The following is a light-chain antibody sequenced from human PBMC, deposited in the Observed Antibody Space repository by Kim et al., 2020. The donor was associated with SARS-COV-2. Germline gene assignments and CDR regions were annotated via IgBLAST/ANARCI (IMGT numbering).Light chain of an antibody. CDR2: DAS. CDR1: QSISSW. Sequence: DIQMTQSPSTLSASVGDRVTITCRASQSISSWLAWYQQKPGKAPKLLIYDASSLESGVPSRFSGSGSGTEFTLTISSLQPDDFATYYCQQYNNYSPTFGQRTKVDSK. J-gene: IGKJ1*01. V-gene: IGKV1-5*01. CDR3: QQYNNYSPT.